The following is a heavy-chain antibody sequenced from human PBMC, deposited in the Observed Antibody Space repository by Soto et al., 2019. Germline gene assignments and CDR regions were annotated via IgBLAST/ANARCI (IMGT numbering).Heavy chain of an antibody. CDR1: GYTFTSYA. V-gene: IGHV1-3*01. J-gene: IGHJ3*02. Sequence: GASVKVSCKASGYTFTSYAMHWVRQAPGQRLGWMGWINAGNGNTKYSQKFQGRVTIIRDTSASTAYMELSSLRSEDTAVYYCARVSRFAALDAFDIWGQGTMVTVSS. D-gene: IGHD3-3*01. CDR3: ARVSRFAALDAFDI. CDR2: INAGNGNT.